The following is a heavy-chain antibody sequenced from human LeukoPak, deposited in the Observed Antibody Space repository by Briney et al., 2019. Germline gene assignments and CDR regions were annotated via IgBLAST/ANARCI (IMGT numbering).Heavy chain of an antibody. CDR3: ARLYTAMVTRVDY. V-gene: IGHV4-39*01. CDR2: IYYSGST. Sequence: SETLSLTCTVSGGSISSSSYYWGWIRQPPGKGLEWTGSIYYSGSTYYNPSLKSRVTISVDTSKNQFSLKLSSVTAADTAVYYCARLYTAMVTRVDYWGQGTLVTVSS. D-gene: IGHD5-18*01. CDR1: GGSISSSSYY. J-gene: IGHJ4*02.